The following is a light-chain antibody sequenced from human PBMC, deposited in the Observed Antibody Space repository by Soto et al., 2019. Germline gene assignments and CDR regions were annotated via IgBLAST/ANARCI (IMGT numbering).Light chain of an antibody. Sequence: EIVMTQSPATLSVSPGERATLSCRASQSVSSNLGWYQQKPCQAPRLLIYGASTMATGTPARFSGSGSGTEFTLTISSLQSEDFAVYYCQQYNNWPPMYTLGQGTKLEIK. V-gene: IGKV3-15*01. CDR3: QQYNNWPPMYT. CDR1: QSVSSN. CDR2: GAS. J-gene: IGKJ2*01.